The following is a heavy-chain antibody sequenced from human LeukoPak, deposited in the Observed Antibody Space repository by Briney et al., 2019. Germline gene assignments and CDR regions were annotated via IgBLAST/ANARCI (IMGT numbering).Heavy chain of an antibody. D-gene: IGHD5-18*01. CDR2: IYPGDSDT. CDR3: ARFLGYSYGYSYFDY. CDR1: GYSFTSYW. J-gene: IGHJ4*02. Sequence: GESLKISCKGSGYSFTSYWIGWVRQMPGKGLEWMGIIYPGDSDTRYSPSFQGLVTISADKSISTAYLQWSSLKASDTAMYYCARFLGYSYGYSYFDYWGQGTLVTVSS. V-gene: IGHV5-51*01.